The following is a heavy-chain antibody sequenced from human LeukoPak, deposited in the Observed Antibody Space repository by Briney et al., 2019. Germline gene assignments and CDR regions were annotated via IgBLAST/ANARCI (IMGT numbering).Heavy chain of an antibody. Sequence: GGSLRLSCAASGFTFSGSGMHWVRQASGKGLEWVGRIRSKANNYATAYSASVKGRFTISRDDSKNTAYLQMNSLKTEDTAVYYCSRDWGTLPPYWGQGTLVTVSS. CDR2: IRSKANNYAT. CDR3: SRDWGTLPPY. CDR1: GFTFSGSG. D-gene: IGHD3-16*01. V-gene: IGHV3-73*01. J-gene: IGHJ4*02.